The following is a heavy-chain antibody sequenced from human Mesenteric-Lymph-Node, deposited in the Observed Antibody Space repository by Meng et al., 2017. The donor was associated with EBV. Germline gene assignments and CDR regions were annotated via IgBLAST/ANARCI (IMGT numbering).Heavy chain of an antibody. J-gene: IGHJ1*01. D-gene: IGHD3-22*01. CDR3: ASHSTYSTSGYLFLQY. CDR2: LYHSGST. Sequence: QLHLPDQGLVKPSQTLSLTCTVSGDSINSGGYSWSWIRQPPGKGLEWIGYLYHSGSTYYSPSLKGRVTMSVDKSKNQFSLTLNSVIAADTAVYYCASHSTYSTSGYLFLQYWGQGTLVTVSS. V-gene: IGHV4-30-2*01. CDR1: GDSINSGGYS.